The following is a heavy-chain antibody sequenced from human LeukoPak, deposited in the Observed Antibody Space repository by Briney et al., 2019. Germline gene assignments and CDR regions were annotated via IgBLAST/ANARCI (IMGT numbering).Heavy chain of an antibody. CDR1: GFTFSSYA. CDR2: ISYDGSNK. V-gene: IGHV3-30-3*01. D-gene: IGHD3-16*01. J-gene: IGHJ4*02. Sequence: QSGGSLRLSCAASGFTFSSYAMHWVRQAPGKGLEWVAVISYDGSNKYYADSVKGRFTISRDNAKNSLYLQMNRLRAEDTAVYYCTRDAAKGEPFDYWGQGTLVTVSS. CDR3: TRDAAKGEPFDY.